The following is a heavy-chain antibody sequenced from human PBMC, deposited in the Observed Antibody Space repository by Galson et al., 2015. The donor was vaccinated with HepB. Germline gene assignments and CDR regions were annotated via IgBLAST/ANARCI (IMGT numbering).Heavy chain of an antibody. J-gene: IGHJ4*02. CDR1: GYTFTSYA. Sequence: VSCKASGYTFTSYAMHWVRQAPGQRLEWMGWINAGNGNTKYSQKFQGRVTITRDTSASTAYMELSSLRSEDTAVYYCARWGGYSYGYGDYWGQGTLVTVSS. CDR3: ARWGGYSYGYGDY. CDR2: INAGNGNT. V-gene: IGHV1-3*01. D-gene: IGHD5-18*01.